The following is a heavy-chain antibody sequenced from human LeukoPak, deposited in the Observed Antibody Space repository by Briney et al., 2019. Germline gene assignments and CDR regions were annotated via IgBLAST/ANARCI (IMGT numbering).Heavy chain of an antibody. Sequence: SETLSLTCAVYGGSFSGYYWSWIRQPPGKGLEWIGEVNHSGSTNYNPSLKSRVTISVDTSKNQFSLKLSSVTAADTAVYYCARKEQWLPHDAFDIWGQGTMVTVSS. V-gene: IGHV4-34*01. CDR2: VNHSGST. CDR1: GGSFSGYY. J-gene: IGHJ3*02. CDR3: ARKEQWLPHDAFDI. D-gene: IGHD6-19*01.